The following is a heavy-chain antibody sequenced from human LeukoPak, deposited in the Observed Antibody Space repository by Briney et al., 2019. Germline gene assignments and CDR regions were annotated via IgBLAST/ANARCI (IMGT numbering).Heavy chain of an antibody. V-gene: IGHV3-30-3*01. D-gene: IGHD6-13*01. CDR3: ARPIAAAGLDAFDI. J-gene: IGHJ3*02. Sequence: PGASLRLSCAASGFTFSSYAMHWVRQAPGKGLEWVAVISYDGSNKYYADSVKGRFTISRDNSKNTLYLQMNSLRAEDTAVYYCARPIAAAGLDAFDIWGQGTMVTVSS. CDR1: GFTFSSYA. CDR2: ISYDGSNK.